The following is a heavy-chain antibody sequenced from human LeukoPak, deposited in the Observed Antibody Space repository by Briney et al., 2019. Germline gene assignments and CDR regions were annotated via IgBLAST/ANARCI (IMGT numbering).Heavy chain of an antibody. CDR3: ARDLSGGGLDY. Sequence: GGSLRLSCAASGFTFSSYAMHCVRQAPGKGLEYVSAISNDGVRTHYANSVKGRFTISRDNSKNTLYLQMGSLRPEDMAVYYCARDLSGGGLDYWGQGTLVTVSS. CDR1: GFTFSSYA. D-gene: IGHD3-10*01. V-gene: IGHV3-64*01. CDR2: ISNDGVRT. J-gene: IGHJ4*02.